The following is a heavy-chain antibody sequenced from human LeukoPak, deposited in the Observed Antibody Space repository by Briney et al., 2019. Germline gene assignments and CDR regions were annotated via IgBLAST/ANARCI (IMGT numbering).Heavy chain of an antibody. V-gene: IGHV4-59*01. D-gene: IGHD3-16*02. CDR1: GDSISNYY. CDR3: ARGLGELSFPFDY. Sequence: PSETLSLTSTVSGDSISNYYWSWIRQPPGKGLEWIGYIYYSGSTSYNPTLKSRVTISVDTSKNQFSLTLTSVTAADTAVYYCARGLGELSFPFDYWGQGTLVTVSS. CDR2: IYYSGST. J-gene: IGHJ4*02.